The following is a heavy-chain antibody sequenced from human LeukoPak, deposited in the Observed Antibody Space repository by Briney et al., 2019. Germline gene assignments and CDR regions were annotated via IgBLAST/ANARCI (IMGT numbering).Heavy chain of an antibody. CDR3: ARARIAARPFFLDY. D-gene: IGHD6-6*01. V-gene: IGHV4-34*01. Sequence: SETLSLTCAVYGGSFSGYYWSWIRQPPGKGLEWIGEINHSGSTNYNPSLKSRVTISVDTSKNQFSLKLSSVTAADTAVYYCARARIAARPFFLDYWGQGTLVTVSS. CDR1: GGSFSGYY. J-gene: IGHJ4*02. CDR2: INHSGST.